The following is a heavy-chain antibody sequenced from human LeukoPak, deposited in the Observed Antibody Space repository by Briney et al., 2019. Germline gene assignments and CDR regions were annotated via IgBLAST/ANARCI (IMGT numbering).Heavy chain of an antibody. CDR3: ARYHCGSTYCPGVDF. J-gene: IGHJ4*02. CDR2: IWNSGNS. CDR1: AGSINSGGYF. D-gene: IGHD2-2*01. V-gene: IGHV4-31*03. Sequence: PSETLSLTCTVFAGSINSGGYFWTWVRQHPGEGLEWIGYIWNSGNSYYNPSLSSRVIISADSSKSTFSLKLSSVTAADTAVYYCARYHCGSTYCPGVDFYGQGTLVTVSS.